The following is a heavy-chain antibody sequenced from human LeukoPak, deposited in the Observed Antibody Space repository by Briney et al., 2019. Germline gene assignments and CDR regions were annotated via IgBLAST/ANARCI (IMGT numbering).Heavy chain of an antibody. Sequence: GGSLRLSCAASGFTFSGHAMHWARQTPGKGLEWVAVISNDGRNEYYADSVKGRFTISRDNSKNTLFLQMNSLRAEDTALYYCARQDCSPSCYLAYWGQGTLVTVSS. CDR2: ISNDGRNE. J-gene: IGHJ4*02. CDR3: ARQDCSPSCYLAY. CDR1: GFTFSGHA. D-gene: IGHD2-2*01. V-gene: IGHV3-30*04.